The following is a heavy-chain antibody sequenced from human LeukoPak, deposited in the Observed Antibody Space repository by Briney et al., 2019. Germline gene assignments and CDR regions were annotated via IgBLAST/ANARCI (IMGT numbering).Heavy chain of an antibody. V-gene: IGHV3-74*01. J-gene: IGHJ4*02. D-gene: IGHD3-3*01. CDR3: VGSLFGVSP. CDR2: INSDGSST. CDR1: GFTFSSYW. Sequence: PGGSLRLSCAAPGFTFSSYWMHWVRQAPGKGLVWVSRINSDGSSTFYADSVKGRFTISRDNAKNTLYLQLNSPRVEDTAVYYCVGSLFGVSPWGQGTLVTVSS.